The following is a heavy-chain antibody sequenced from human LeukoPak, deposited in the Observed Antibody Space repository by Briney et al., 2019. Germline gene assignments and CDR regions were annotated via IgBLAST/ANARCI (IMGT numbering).Heavy chain of an antibody. CDR1: GFTFSGSA. D-gene: IGHD3-16*02. CDR3: TRASSVWGSYRPSAHTDV. V-gene: IGHV3-73*01. CDR2: IRSKANSYAT. J-gene: IGHJ6*03. Sequence: GGSLRLSCAASGFTFSGSAMHWVRQASGKGLEWVGRIRSKANSYATAYAASVKGRFTISRDDSKNTAYLQMNSLKTEDTAVYYCTRASSVWGSYRPSAHTDVWGKGTTVTVSS.